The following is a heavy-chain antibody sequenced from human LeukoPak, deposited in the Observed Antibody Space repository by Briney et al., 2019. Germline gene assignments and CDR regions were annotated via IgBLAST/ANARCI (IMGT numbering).Heavy chain of an antibody. D-gene: IGHD3-16*01. CDR3: ARALRQVGYYYYYMDV. J-gene: IGHJ6*03. V-gene: IGHV4-34*01. CDR1: GGSLSGSY. Sequence: SETLSLTRAVYGGSLSGSYWTWMRHPPGKGREWRGEINHSGRTNYNTSLTSPVTISAATSNNQFPMKRKSVTAADTAVYYCARALRQVGYYYYYMDVWGKGTTVTVSS. CDR2: INHSGRT.